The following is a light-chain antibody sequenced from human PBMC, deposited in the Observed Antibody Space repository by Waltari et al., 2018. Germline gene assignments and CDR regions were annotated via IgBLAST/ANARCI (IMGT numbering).Light chain of an antibody. CDR2: EGT. CDR1: SNDVGSYNL. CDR3: CSYAGSSTVV. Sequence: QSALTQPASVSGSPGQSITISCPGTSNDVGSYNLVSWYQQHPGKAPKVMIYEGTKRPSGVSNRFSGSKSGNTASLTISGLQAEDEADYYCCSYAGSSTVVFGGGTNLTVL. J-gene: IGLJ2*01. V-gene: IGLV2-23*01.